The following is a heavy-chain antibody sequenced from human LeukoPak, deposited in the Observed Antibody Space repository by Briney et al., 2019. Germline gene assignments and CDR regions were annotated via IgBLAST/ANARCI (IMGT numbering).Heavy chain of an antibody. D-gene: IGHD3-10*01. CDR2: IRNDGSNK. V-gene: IGHV3-30*02. J-gene: IGHJ6*03. CDR1: GFTFSSYG. Sequence: GSLRLSCAASGFTFSSYGMHWVRQAPGKGLEWVAFIRNDGSNKYYADSVKGRFTTSRDNSKNTLYLQMNSLRAEDTAVYFCAKDQFKPSGISMLRGVRGYYYNMDVWGKGTTVTISS. CDR3: AKDQFKPSGISMLRGVRGYYYNMDV.